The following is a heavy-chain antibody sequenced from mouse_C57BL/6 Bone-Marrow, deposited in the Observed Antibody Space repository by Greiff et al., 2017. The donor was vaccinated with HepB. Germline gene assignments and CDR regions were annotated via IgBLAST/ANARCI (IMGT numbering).Heavy chain of an antibody. Sequence: EVQLVESGGGLVKPGGSLKLSCAASGFTFSDYGMHWVRQAPEKGLEWVAYISSGSSTIYYADTVKGRFTISRDNAKNTLFLQMTSLRSEDTAMYYWARGYYYGSSPFAYWGQGTRVTVSA. CDR3: ARGYYYGSSPFAY. CDR2: ISSGSSTI. J-gene: IGHJ3*01. D-gene: IGHD1-1*01. CDR1: GFTFSDYG. V-gene: IGHV5-17*01.